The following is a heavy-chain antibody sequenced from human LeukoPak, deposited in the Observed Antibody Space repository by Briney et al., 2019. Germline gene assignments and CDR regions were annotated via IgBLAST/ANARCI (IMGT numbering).Heavy chain of an antibody. J-gene: IGHJ4*02. CDR3: ARDLYRIVVVPHYFDY. CDR1: GFTFSSYE. D-gene: IGHD3-22*01. CDR2: ISDTGSTI. Sequence: GGSLRLSCAASGFTFSSYEMNWVRQAPGKGLEWVSYISDTGSTIYYADSVEGRFTISRDNAKNSLYLQMNSLRAEDTAVYYCARDLYRIVVVPHYFDYWGQGTLVTVSS. V-gene: IGHV3-48*03.